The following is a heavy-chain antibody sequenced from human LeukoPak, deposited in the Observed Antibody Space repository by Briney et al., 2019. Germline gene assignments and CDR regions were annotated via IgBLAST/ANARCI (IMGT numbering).Heavy chain of an antibody. Sequence: PGGSLRLSCAASGFTVSSNYMSWVRQAPGKGLEWVSVIYSGGSTYYADSVKGRFTISRDNSKNALYLQMSSLRAEDTAVYYRARHEVAATRGAFDIWGQGTMVTVSS. V-gene: IGHV3-66*04. D-gene: IGHD2-15*01. CDR2: IYSGGST. J-gene: IGHJ3*02. CDR1: GFTVSSNY. CDR3: ARHEVAATRGAFDI.